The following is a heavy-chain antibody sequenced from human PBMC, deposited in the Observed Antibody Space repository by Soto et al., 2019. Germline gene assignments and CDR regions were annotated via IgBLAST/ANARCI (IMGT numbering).Heavy chain of an antibody. CDR2: IRSKANSYAT. V-gene: IGHV3-73*01. J-gene: IGHJ4*02. Sequence: GGSLRLSCAASGFSFSGSVMHWVRQASGKGLEWVGLIRSKANSYATAYAASVKGRFTFSRDDSKNTAHLQMNSLKTEDTAVYYCTRDGLRLGELSFDYWGQGILVTVSS. CDR1: GFSFSGSV. D-gene: IGHD3-16*02. CDR3: TRDGLRLGELSFDY.